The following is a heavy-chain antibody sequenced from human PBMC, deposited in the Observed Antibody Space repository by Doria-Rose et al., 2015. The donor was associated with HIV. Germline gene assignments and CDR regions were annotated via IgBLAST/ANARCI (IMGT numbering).Heavy chain of an antibody. Sequence: QVQLQQWGPGLVKPSETLSLTCTVSGGSVASGTPHWDWIRQTPGKGLEWIGTIYYSGTTYYNPSLRGRVTISLHTSKNQYSLKLISVTAADTGVYYCAKQAVNWFDPWGQGTLVTVSS. D-gene: IGHD6-25*01. CDR3: AKQAVNWFDP. V-gene: IGHV4-39*01. CDR1: GGSVASGTPH. J-gene: IGHJ5*02. CDR2: IYYSGTT.